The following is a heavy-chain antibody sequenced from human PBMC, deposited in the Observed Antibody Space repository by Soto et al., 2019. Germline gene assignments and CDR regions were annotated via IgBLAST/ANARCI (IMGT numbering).Heavy chain of an antibody. CDR3: ARDPGFGFGYSYAFAMDV. D-gene: IGHD5-18*01. CDR2: ISGYNGNT. J-gene: IGHJ6*02. CDR1: GYTFSNYG. Sequence: QVQLVQSGAEVKKPGASVKVSCKASGYTFSNYGISWVRQGPGQGLEWMGWISGYNGNTHYEEKVQDRIKMTTDTSTSTTYREVRSLRSDDTAVYFCARDPGFGFGYSYAFAMDVWGQGTTVTVSS. V-gene: IGHV1-18*01.